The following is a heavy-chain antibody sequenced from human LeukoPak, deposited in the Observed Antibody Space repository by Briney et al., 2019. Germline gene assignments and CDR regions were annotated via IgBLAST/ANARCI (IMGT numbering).Heavy chain of an antibody. D-gene: IGHD2-15*01. J-gene: IGHJ4*02. V-gene: IGHV1-18*01. CDR3: ARDIGVGCSGGSCYLIDY. Sequence: ASVKVSCKASGYTFTSYGISWVRQAPGQGLEWMGWISAYNGNINYAQKLQGRVTMTTDTSTSTAYMELRSLRSDDTAVYYCARDIGVGCSGGSCYLIDYWGQGTLVTVSS. CDR1: GYTFTSYG. CDR2: ISAYNGNI.